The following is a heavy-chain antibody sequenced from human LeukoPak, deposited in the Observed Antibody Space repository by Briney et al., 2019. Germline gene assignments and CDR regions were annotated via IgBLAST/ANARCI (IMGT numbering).Heavy chain of an antibody. D-gene: IGHD2-15*01. Sequence: GGSLRLSCAASGFTFSSYEMNWVRQAPGKGLEWVSFIYSGGNTHYSDSVKGRFTISRDNSKNTLYLQMNSLRAEDTAIYYCARRAGEYSHPYDYWGQGTLVTVSS. J-gene: IGHJ4*02. CDR2: IYSGGNT. V-gene: IGHV3-53*01. CDR1: GFTFSSYE. CDR3: ARRAGEYSHPYDY.